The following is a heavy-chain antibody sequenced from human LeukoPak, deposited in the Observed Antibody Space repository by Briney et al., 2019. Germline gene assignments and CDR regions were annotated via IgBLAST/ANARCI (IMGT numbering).Heavy chain of an antibody. CDR2: MNPNSGNT. J-gene: IGHJ6*02. D-gene: IGHD5-12*01. Sequence: ASVKVSCKASGYTFTSYDINWVRRATGQGLEWMGWMNPNSGNTGYAQKFQGRVTMTRNTSISTAYMELSSLRSEDTAVYYCACYSGYDSYYYYGMDVWGQGTTVTVSS. CDR1: GYTFTSYD. CDR3: ACYSGYDSYYYYGMDV. V-gene: IGHV1-8*01.